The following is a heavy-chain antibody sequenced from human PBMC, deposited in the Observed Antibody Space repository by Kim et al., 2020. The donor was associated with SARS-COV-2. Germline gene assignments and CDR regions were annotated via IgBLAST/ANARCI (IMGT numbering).Heavy chain of an antibody. D-gene: IGHD4-17*01. CDR3: ARTPSNYGDYTTFDY. CDR1: GFSLSTSGMF. CDR2: IDWDDDK. J-gene: IGHJ4*02. V-gene: IGHV2-70*01. Sequence: SGPTLVNPTQTLTLTCTFSGFSLSTSGMFVSWIRQPPGKALEWLALIDWDDDKYYSTSLKTRLTISKDTSKNQVVLRRTNMVPVDTATYYCARTPSNYGDYTTFDYWGQGTLVTVSS.